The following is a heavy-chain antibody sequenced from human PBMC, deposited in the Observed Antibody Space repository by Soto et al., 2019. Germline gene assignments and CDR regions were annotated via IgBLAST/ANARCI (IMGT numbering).Heavy chain of an antibody. V-gene: IGHV4-59*01. Sequence: SETLSLTCTVSGDSISNYYWSWIRQPPGKGLEWIGYIHYSGSTSYNPSLKSRVTISVDTSKNQFSLKLSSVTAADTAVYYCVRSGYYYAVDYWGQGTLVTVSS. D-gene: IGHD3-22*01. CDR3: VRSGYYYAVDY. J-gene: IGHJ4*02. CDR1: GDSISNYY. CDR2: IHYSGST.